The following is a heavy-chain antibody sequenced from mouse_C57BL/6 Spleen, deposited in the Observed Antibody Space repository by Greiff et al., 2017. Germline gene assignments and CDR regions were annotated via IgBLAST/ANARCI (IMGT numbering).Heavy chain of an antibody. J-gene: IGHJ4*01. V-gene: IGHV5-17*01. CDR1: GFTFSDYG. CDR3: ARDYYSNYEGVMDY. D-gene: IGHD2-5*01. Sequence: EVKLVESGGGLVKPGGSLKLSCAASGFTFSDYGMHWVRQAPEKGLEWVAYISSGSSTIYYADTVKGRFTISRDNAKNTLFLQMTSLRSEDTAMYYCARDYYSNYEGVMDYWGQGTSVTASS. CDR2: ISSGSSTI.